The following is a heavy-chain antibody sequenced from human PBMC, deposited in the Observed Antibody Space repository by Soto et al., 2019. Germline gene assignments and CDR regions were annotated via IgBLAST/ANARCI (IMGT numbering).Heavy chain of an antibody. J-gene: IGHJ6*02. Sequence: QVQLVQSGAEVKKPGSSVRVSCKASGGTFSSYAISWVRQAPGQGLEWVGAIIPIFGTENYAQKFQGRVTITADESTSTAYMELSSLRSEDTAVYYCARDRIAGSKYYYGMDVWGQGTTVTVSS. CDR3: ARDRIAGSKYYYGMDV. V-gene: IGHV1-69*01. CDR2: IIPIFGTE. D-gene: IGHD6-13*01. CDR1: GGTFSSYA.